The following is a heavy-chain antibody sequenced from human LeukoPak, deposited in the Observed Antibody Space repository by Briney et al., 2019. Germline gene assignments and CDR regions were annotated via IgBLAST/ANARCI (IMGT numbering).Heavy chain of an antibody. D-gene: IGHD3-3*01. CDR2: IKQDGSEK. Sequence: QTGGSLRLSCAASGFTFSSYWMSWVRQAPGKGLEWVANIKQDGSEKYYVDSVKGRFTISRDNAKNSLYLQMNSLRAEDTVVYYCARGQKKRYYDFWSGYSPPGHYWGQGTLVTVSS. CDR3: ARGQKKRYYDFWSGYSPPGHY. V-gene: IGHV3-7*01. CDR1: GFTFSSYW. J-gene: IGHJ4*02.